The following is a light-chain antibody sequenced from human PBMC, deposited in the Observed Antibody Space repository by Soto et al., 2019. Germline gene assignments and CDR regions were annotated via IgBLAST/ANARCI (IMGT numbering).Light chain of an antibody. Sequence: EIVLTQSPGTLSLSPGERATLSCRASQSVSGSYLAWYQQKPGQAPRLLIYGASTRATGIPDRFSGSGSGTDFTLTNSRLEPEDFAVYYCQQYTGSPWTFGQGTKVEIK. CDR3: QQYTGSPWT. J-gene: IGKJ1*01. V-gene: IGKV3-20*01. CDR2: GAS. CDR1: QSVSGSY.